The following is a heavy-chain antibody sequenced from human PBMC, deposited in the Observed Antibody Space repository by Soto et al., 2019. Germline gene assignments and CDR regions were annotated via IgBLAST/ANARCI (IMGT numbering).Heavy chain of an antibody. J-gene: IGHJ6*02. D-gene: IGHD6-19*01. CDR2: IYPRGGNI. Sequence: QVHLVQSGAEVKKPGASVKLSCKASGYSFVNYYINWVRQAPGQGLEWMGIIYPRGGNIRYAQKFQGRVSMTSDTAASTVYMELTSLRSDDTAVYFCARDWIAVAGSISFSQAFPLLDGMDLWGQGTTVTVSS. CDR3: ARDWIAVAGSISFSQAFPLLDGMDL. V-gene: IGHV1-46*01. CDR1: GYSFVNYY.